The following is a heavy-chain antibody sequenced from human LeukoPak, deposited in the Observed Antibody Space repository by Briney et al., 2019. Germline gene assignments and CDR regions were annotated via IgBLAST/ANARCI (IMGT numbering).Heavy chain of an antibody. J-gene: IGHJ4*02. V-gene: IGHV4-38-2*02. CDR3: AKGYCRGNSCYDDRGAFDY. D-gene: IGHD2-2*01. Sequence: SETLSLTCSVSGYSISSGNYWGWIRLPPGKGLQWIGSIYHSGSTYYKPSLKSRVTISVDTSKNQFSLKLSSVTAADTAVYYCAKGYCRGNSCYDDRGAFDYWGQGTLVTVSS. CDR2: IYHSGST. CDR1: GYSISSGNY.